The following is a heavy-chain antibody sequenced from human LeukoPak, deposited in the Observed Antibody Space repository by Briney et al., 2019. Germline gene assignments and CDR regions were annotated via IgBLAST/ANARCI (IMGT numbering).Heavy chain of an antibody. CDR1: GFTICSYG. V-gene: IGHV3-30*18. CDR3: AKVGRVWQWLDYFDY. CDR2: ISYNGSKK. D-gene: IGHD6-19*01. Sequence: PARSLSFSCAAYGFTICSYGMQWLPPAPGQGWVGGAIISYNGSKKTNADSAKGRFTSSRDNSKNTLYLQMNSLRAEDTAVYYCAKVGRVWQWLDYFDYWGQGTLVTVSS. J-gene: IGHJ4*02.